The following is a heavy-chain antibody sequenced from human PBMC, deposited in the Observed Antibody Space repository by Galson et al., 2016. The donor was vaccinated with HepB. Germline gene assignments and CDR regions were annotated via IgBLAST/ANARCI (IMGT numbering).Heavy chain of an antibody. CDR3: TRRTDCRVGTCYLGAFDM. D-gene: IGHD2-15*01. V-gene: IGHV3-49*03. J-gene: IGHJ3*02. CDR2: FRGKPYGGTT. CDR1: GFSIGDYT. Sequence: SLRLSCAASGFSIGDYTMNWFRQAPGKGLEWVGLFRGKPYGGTTDYAASVKGRFTISRDDSKSIAYLQMNSLKTEDTAMYYCTRRTDCRVGTCYLGAFDMWGQGTMVTVSS.